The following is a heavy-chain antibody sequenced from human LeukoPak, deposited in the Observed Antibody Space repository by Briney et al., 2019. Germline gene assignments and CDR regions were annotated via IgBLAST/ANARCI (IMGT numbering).Heavy chain of an antibody. CDR2: IYTSGRT. Sequence: YXXXGXXPAGXGLGGSGRIYTSGRTNYNPFLKSRVTMSVDTSKYQFSLKLSSVTAADTAVYYCARDLHFGYSSGCYRDYWGQGTLVTVSS. J-gene: IGHJ4*02. D-gene: IGHD6-19*01. V-gene: IGHV4-4*07. CDR1: Y. CDR3: ARDLHFGYSSGCYRDY.